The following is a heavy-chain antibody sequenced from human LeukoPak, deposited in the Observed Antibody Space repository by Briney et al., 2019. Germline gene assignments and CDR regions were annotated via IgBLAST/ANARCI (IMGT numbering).Heavy chain of an antibody. CDR3: ARVSPLLWFGEFDY. J-gene: IGHJ4*02. Sequence: SETLSLTCTVSGGSISSYYWSWIRQPPGKGLEWIGYIYYSGSTNYNPSLKSRVTISIDTSKNQFSLKLSSVTAADTAVYYCARVSPLLWFGEFDYWGQGTLVTVSS. CDR2: IYYSGST. D-gene: IGHD3-10*01. V-gene: IGHV4-59*01. CDR1: GGSISSYY.